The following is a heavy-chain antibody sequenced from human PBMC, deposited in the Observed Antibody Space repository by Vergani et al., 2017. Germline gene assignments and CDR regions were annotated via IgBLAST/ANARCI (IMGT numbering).Heavy chain of an antibody. Sequence: QVQLVESGGGVVQPGRSLRLSCAASVFTFGDHGMHWVRRAPGKGLDWVALISYDGTNKYYTNSVRGRFTISRDNSKSTLFLQMNSLRVEDMAVYYCARDRGDWRYSRYFYNYYMDVWGKGTTVTVSS. J-gene: IGHJ6*03. CDR3: ARDRGDWRYSRYFYNYYMDV. V-gene: IGHV3-30-3*01. CDR2: ISYDGTNK. CDR1: VFTFGDHG. D-gene: IGHD2-8*02.